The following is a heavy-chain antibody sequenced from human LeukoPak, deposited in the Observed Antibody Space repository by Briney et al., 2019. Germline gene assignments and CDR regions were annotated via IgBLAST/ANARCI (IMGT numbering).Heavy chain of an antibody. V-gene: IGHV1-69*05. CDR3: ARDVVAAFSNWFDP. D-gene: IGHD3-3*02. CDR1: GGTFSSYA. Sequence: SVKVSCKASGGTFSSYAISWVRQAPGQGLEWMGRIIPIFGTANYAQKFQGRVTITTDESTSTAYMELSGLRSEDTAVYYCARDVVAAFSNWFDPWGQGTLVTVSS. J-gene: IGHJ5*02. CDR2: IIPIFGTA.